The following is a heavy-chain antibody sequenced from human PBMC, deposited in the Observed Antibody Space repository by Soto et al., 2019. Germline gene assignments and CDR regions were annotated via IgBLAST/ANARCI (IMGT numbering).Heavy chain of an antibody. CDR2: IYSRGTT. CDR1: GGTISSYS. CDR3: AKGRTSRGLDF. V-gene: IGHV4-59*12. J-gene: IGHJ6*02. Sequence: SETLALTCGVSGGTISSYSLIWIRQPPGKGLEWIGYIYSRGTTSYNPSLKSRATILVNTSKNQCSLRLTSVTATDTAVYYCAKGRTSRGLDFLGQGTTVTVSS.